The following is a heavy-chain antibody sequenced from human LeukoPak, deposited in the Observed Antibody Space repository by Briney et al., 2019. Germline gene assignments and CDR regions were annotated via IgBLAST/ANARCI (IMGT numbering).Heavy chain of an antibody. D-gene: IGHD3-10*01. V-gene: IGHV1-46*03. CDR1: GYGFTSYY. Sequence: ASAKVSCKAFGYGFTSYYIHWVRQAPGQGLEWMGIINPSAGGTTYARKFQGRVTMTRDTSTSTVYMELSSLRSEDTAVYYCARHGSGRYYPAEGRVDYWGQGTLVTVSS. CDR3: ARHGSGRYYPAEGRVDY. CDR2: INPSAGGT. J-gene: IGHJ4*02.